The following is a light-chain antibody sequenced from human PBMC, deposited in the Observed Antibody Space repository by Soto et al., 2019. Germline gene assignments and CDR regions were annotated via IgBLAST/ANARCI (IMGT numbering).Light chain of an antibody. CDR2: DAS. J-gene: IGKJ5*01. Sequence: VMTQSPATLSVSPGERAALSCRASQSVSSSTYLAWYQQKPGQAPRLLIYDASSRATGIPDRFSGSGSGADFTLTISRLEPEDFAVYYCQQYGNSPITFGQGTRLEIK. CDR3: QQYGNSPIT. V-gene: IGKV3-20*01. CDR1: QSVSSSTY.